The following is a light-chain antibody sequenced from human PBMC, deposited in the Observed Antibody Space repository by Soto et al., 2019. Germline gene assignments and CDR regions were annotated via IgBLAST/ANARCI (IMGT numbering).Light chain of an antibody. CDR1: QTISSW. CDR3: LHTFSFPRT. J-gene: IGKJ1*01. Sequence: DIQMTQSPSTLSGSVGDRVTITCRASQTISSWLAWYQQKPGKAPKLLIYKASTLKSGVPSRFSGSGSGAEFILTINPLQAEDFATYYCLHTFSFPRTFGQGTKVDIK. V-gene: IGKV1-5*03. CDR2: KAS.